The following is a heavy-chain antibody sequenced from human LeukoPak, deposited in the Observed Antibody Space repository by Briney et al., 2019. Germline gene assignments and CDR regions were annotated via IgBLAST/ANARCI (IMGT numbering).Heavy chain of an antibody. Sequence: QPGGSLRLSCAASGFTFSSYWMSWVRQAPGKGLEWVANIKQDGSEKYYVDSVKGRFTISRDNAKNSLYLQMNSLRAEDTAVYYCARESLIAAVWRYYYYYGMDVWGQGTTVTVSS. CDR3: ARESLIAAVWRYYYYYGMDV. J-gene: IGHJ6*02. CDR2: IKQDGSEK. V-gene: IGHV3-7*01. CDR1: GFTFSSYW. D-gene: IGHD6-13*01.